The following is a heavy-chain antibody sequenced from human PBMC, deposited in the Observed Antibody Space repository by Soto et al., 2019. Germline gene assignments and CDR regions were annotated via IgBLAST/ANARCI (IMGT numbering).Heavy chain of an antibody. J-gene: IGHJ3*02. CDR1: GGSISSGGYY. Sequence: QVQLQESGPGLVKPSQTLSLTCTVSGGSISSGGYYWSWIRQHPGKGLEWIGYIYSSGSTYYNPSLKCRVTISVVSSKNQFSLKLSSVTAADTAVYYCARDNNYDSSGWHDAFDIWGQGTMVTVSS. CDR3: ARDNNYDSSGWHDAFDI. CDR2: IYSSGST. D-gene: IGHD3-22*01. V-gene: IGHV4-31*03.